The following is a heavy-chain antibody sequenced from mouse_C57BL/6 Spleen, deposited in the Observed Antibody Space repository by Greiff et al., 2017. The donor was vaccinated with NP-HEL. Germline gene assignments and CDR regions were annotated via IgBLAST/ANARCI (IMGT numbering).Heavy chain of an antibody. J-gene: IGHJ4*01. V-gene: IGHV1-53*01. CDR3: ARDAYYSNFAMDY. Sequence: VQLQQPGTELVKPGDSVKLSCKASGYTFTSYWMHWVKQRPGQGLEWIGNINPSNGGTNYNEKFKSKATLTVDKSSSTAYMQLSSLTSEDSAVYYCARDAYYSNFAMDYWGQGTSVTVSS. CDR2: INPSNGGT. CDR1: GYTFTSYW. D-gene: IGHD2-5*01.